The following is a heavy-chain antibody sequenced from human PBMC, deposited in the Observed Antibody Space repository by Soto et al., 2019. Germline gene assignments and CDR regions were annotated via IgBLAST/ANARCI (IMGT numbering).Heavy chain of an antibody. D-gene: IGHD1-26*01. V-gene: IGHV5-51*01. J-gene: IGHJ3*02. CDR1: GYSFTSYW. CDR3: SNSFHPHTEALSLGATVSTRSSDDFDI. Sequence: PGESLKISCKGSGYSFTSYWIGWVRQMPGKGLEWMGIIYPGDSDTRYSPSFQGQVTISADKSISTAYLQWSSLKASDTAMYYCSNSFHPHTEALSLGATVSTRSSDDFDIWGQGTMVTVSS. CDR2: IYPGDSDT.